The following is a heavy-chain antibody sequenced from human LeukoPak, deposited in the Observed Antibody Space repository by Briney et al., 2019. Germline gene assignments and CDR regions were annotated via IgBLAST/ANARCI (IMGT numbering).Heavy chain of an antibody. Sequence: GGSLRLTCAASGFTFSSYGMHWVRQAPGKGLEWVAVISYDGSNKYYADSVKGRFTISRDNSKNTLYLQMNSLRAEDTAVYYCTTDLLWFVPGPDYWGQGTLVTVSS. CDR3: TTDLLWFVPGPDY. CDR1: GFTFSSYG. CDR2: ISYDGSNK. D-gene: IGHD3-10*01. V-gene: IGHV3-30*03. J-gene: IGHJ4*02.